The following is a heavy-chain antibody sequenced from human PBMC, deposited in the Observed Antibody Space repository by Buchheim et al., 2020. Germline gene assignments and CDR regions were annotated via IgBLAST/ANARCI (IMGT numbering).Heavy chain of an antibody. V-gene: IGHV3-48*03. CDR3: ARGPLLDY. J-gene: IGHJ4*02. Sequence: EVHLVESGGGLVQPGGSLRLSCTASGFPFSSHEMNWVRQAPGKGPEWVSYIGSSGYSIYYADSVKGRFTISRDNARNSLSLQVNSLRAEDTAVYYCARGPLLDYWGQGTL. CDR2: IGSSGYSI. D-gene: IGHD1-14*01. CDR1: GFPFSSHE.